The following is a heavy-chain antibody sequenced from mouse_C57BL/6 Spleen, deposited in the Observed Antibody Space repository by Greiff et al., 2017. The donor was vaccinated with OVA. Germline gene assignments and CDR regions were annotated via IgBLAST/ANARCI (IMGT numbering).Heavy chain of an antibody. CDR1: GYTFTSYW. Sequence: VQLQQPGAELVRPGSSVKLSCKASGYTFTSYWMHWVKQRPIQGLEWIGNIDPSDSETHYNQKFKDKATLTVDKSSSTAYMQLSSLTSEDSAVYYCARATAQATFAYWGQGTLVTVSA. J-gene: IGHJ3*01. CDR2: IDPSDSET. D-gene: IGHD3-2*02. CDR3: ARATAQATFAY. V-gene: IGHV1-52*01.